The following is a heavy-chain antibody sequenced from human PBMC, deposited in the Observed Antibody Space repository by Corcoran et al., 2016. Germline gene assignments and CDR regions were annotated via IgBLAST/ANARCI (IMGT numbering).Heavy chain of an antibody. J-gene: IGHJ3*02. CDR2: INPNSGGT. D-gene: IGHD3-22*01. CDR1: GYTFTDYQ. Sequence: QVQLVMYGAEVKKRGASLKVSCKAYGYTFTDYQMQWVRQAPGQGIEWMGWINPNSGGTNYAQKFQGRVTMHRDTSMSTAYMELSRLVYEDTAVYYCARDQAYDSSGYHDAFDIWGQGTMVTVSS. V-gene: IGHV1-2*02. CDR3: ARDQAYDSSGYHDAFDI.